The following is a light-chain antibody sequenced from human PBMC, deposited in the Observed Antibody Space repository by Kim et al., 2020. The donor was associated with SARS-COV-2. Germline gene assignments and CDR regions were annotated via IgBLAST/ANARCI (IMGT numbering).Light chain of an antibody. CDR3: QQTHCTPPYT. CDR1: QSISRY. CDR2: AAS. Sequence: DIQMTQSPSSLSASVGDRVTITCRTSQSISRYLNWYQQKPGKAPKLLIYAASSLESGVPSRFSGSGSGTDFTLTISSLQPEDFATYFLQQTHCTPPYTFRQETNLYI. J-gene: IGKJ2*01. V-gene: IGKV1-39*01.